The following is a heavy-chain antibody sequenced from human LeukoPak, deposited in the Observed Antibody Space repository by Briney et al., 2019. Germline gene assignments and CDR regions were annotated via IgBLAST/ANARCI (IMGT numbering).Heavy chain of an antibody. V-gene: IGHV3-7*04. CDR1: GFTFSGYW. CDR2: IKQDGSEK. CDR3: ARGVAFDY. Sequence: GGSLRLSCAASGFTFSGYWMSWVRQTPRKGLEWVANIKQDGSEKYYVDSVRGRFTISRDNAKNSLYLQMNSLRVEDTAVYYCARGVAFDYWGQGTLVTVSS. J-gene: IGHJ4*02.